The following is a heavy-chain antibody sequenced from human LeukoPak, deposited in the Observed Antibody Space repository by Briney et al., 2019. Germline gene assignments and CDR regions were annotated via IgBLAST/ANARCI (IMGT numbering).Heavy chain of an antibody. Sequence: TLSLTCTVSGGSISSGSYYWSWLRQPTGKGLEWIGRIYTSGSTNYNPSLKSRITISVDTSKNQFSLKLSSVTAADTAVYYRARVTTGGYYNCWGQGTLVTVSS. V-gene: IGHV4-61*02. D-gene: IGHD3-22*01. J-gene: IGHJ4*02. CDR3: ARVTTGGYYNC. CDR2: IYTSGST. CDR1: GGSISSGSYY.